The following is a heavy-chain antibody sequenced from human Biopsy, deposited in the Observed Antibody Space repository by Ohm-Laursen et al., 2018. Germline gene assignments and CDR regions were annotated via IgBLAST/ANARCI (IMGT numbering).Heavy chain of an antibody. CDR2: TSFDGSNK. J-gene: IGHJ3*02. Sequence: RSLRLSCTASGFGFYAMHWDRQPPGKGLEWLAVTSFDGSNKFYAESVRGRFTISRDRSRDTLYLQMNRLTNEDTALYYCAKDGGQWLGGAFDIWGHGTMVIVAS. D-gene: IGHD6-19*01. CDR1: GFGFYA. V-gene: IGHV3-30*18. CDR3: AKDGGQWLGGAFDI.